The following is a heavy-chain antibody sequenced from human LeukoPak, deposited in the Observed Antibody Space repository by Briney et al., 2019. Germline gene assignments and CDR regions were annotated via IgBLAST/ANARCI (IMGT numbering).Heavy chain of an antibody. CDR3: AKKVVGATGFDY. V-gene: IGHV3-23*01. J-gene: IGHJ4*02. D-gene: IGHD1-26*01. Sequence: PGGSLRLSCAASGFTFSSYAMSWVRQAPGKGLGWVSAISGSGGSTYYADSVKGRFTISRDNSKNTLYLQMNSLRAEDTAVYYCAKKVVGATGFDYWGQGTLVTVSS. CDR1: GFTFSSYA. CDR2: ISGSGGST.